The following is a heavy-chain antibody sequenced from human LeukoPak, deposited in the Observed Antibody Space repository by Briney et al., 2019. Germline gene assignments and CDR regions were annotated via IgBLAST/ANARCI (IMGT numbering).Heavy chain of an antibody. V-gene: IGHV3-21*01. CDR1: GFPFSSFT. J-gene: IGHJ4*02. CDR2: ISSGSSYI. D-gene: IGHD5-12*01. Sequence: GGSLRLSCAASGFPFSSFTMHWLRQAPGKRLERVSSISSGSSYIYYADSVKGRFTISRDNAKNSLYLQMNSLRAEDTAVYYCARELYSGYGRFDYWGQGTLVTVSS. CDR3: ARELYSGYGRFDY.